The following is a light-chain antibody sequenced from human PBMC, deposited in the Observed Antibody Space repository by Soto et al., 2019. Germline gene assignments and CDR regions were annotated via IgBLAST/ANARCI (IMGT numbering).Light chain of an antibody. Sequence: ETVLTQSPGTLSLSPGERATLSCRASQTIRSNYLASYRQTPGQAPRLLIYAASNRATGIADRFSGSGSGTDFTRIISRLEPEDFALYYCQQYGSSTWTFGQGIKVEIK. V-gene: IGKV3-20*01. CDR3: QQYGSSTWT. J-gene: IGKJ1*01. CDR2: AAS. CDR1: QTIRSNY.